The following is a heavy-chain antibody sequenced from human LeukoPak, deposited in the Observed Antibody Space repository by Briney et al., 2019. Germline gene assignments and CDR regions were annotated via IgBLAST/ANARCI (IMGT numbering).Heavy chain of an antibody. D-gene: IGHD6-13*01. CDR2: ISAYNGNT. CDR3: ARGSGVAAAPERGIFRD. Sequence: ASVGVSCKASGYTFTSFGISWVRQAPGQGLEWMGWISAYNGNTNYAQKLQGRVTMTTDTSTSTAYMELRSLRSDDTAVYYCARGSGVAAAPERGIFRDWGQGTLVSVSS. J-gene: IGHJ4*02. CDR1: GYTFTSFG. V-gene: IGHV1-18*01.